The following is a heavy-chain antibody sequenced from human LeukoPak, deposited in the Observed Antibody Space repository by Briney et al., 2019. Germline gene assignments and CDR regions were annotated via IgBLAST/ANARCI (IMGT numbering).Heavy chain of an antibody. V-gene: IGHV1-18*01. J-gene: IGHJ6*02. Sequence: ASVKVSCKASGYTLSTYGISWVRQAPGQGLEWMGWISAYNGDTKYAQKVQGRITMTKDISTNTAYMGLRSLRSDDTAVYYCARERAVMVKSGMDVWGQGTTVTVFS. CDR3: ARERAVMVKSGMDV. CDR1: GYTLSTYG. D-gene: IGHD3-16*01. CDR2: ISAYNGDT.